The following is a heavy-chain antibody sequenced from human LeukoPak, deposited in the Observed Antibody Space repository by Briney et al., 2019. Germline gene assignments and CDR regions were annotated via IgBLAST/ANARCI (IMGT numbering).Heavy chain of an antibody. Sequence: PGGSLTLSCAASGFTFSSYAMHWVRQAPGKGREWGAVILYDGSNKYYADSVKGRFTISRENSKNTLYLQMNSLRAEDTAVYHCERDSGYEYFDYWGQGTLVTVSS. CDR1: GFTFSSYA. CDR2: ILYDGSNK. D-gene: IGHD5-12*01. J-gene: IGHJ4*02. V-gene: IGHV3-30*04. CDR3: ERDSGYEYFDY.